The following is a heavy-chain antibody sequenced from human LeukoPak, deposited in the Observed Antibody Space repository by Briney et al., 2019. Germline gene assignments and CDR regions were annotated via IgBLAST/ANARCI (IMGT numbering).Heavy chain of an antibody. D-gene: IGHD3-3*01. Sequence: GGSLRLSCAASGFTFSSYAMHWVRQAPGKRLEYVSAISSNGGSTYYANSVKGRFTISRDNSKNTLYLQMGSLRAEDMAVYYCARGYDFWSGYPTFDPWGQGTLVTVSS. J-gene: IGHJ5*02. CDR3: ARGYDFWSGYPTFDP. CDR2: ISSNGGST. CDR1: GFTFSSYA. V-gene: IGHV3-64*01.